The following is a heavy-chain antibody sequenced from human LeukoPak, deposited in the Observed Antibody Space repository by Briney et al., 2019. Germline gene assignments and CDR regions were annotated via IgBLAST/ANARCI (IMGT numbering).Heavy chain of an antibody. Sequence: GGSLRLSCAASGFTFDDYAMSRVRQVPGKGLEWVSGINWNGGSTGYADSVKGRFTISRDNAKNSLYLQMNSLRAEDTALYYCARHGGSSGPGYFQHWGQGTLVTVS. J-gene: IGHJ1*01. CDR1: GFTFDDYA. CDR3: ARHGGSSGPGYFQH. V-gene: IGHV3-20*04. D-gene: IGHD6-25*01. CDR2: INWNGGST.